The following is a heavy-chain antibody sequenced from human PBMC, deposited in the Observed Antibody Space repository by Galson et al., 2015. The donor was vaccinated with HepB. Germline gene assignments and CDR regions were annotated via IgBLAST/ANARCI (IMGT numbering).Heavy chain of an antibody. D-gene: IGHD3-10*01. CDR2: IWYDGSNK. J-gene: IGHJ4*02. Sequence: SLRLSCAASGFTFSSYGMHWVRQAPGKGLEWVAVIWYDGSNKYYADSVKGRFTISRDNAKNSLYLQMNSLRAEDTAVYYCARDQGITMVRGVTGDYWGQGTLVTVSS. CDR3: ARDQGITMVRGVTGDY. V-gene: IGHV3-33*01. CDR1: GFTFSSYG.